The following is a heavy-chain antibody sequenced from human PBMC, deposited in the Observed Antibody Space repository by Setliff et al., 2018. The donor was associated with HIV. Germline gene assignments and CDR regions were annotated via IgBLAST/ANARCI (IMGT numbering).Heavy chain of an antibody. Sequence: PSETLSLTCDVSGYSINNIHYWGWIRQPPGKGLECLGNIYDGGTTYHNPSLKGRVTISIDTSKAQFSLKLISVTAADTAVYYCVRRVPLLPPRNWGQGALVTVSS. J-gene: IGHJ4*02. CDR3: VRRVPLLPPRN. V-gene: IGHV4-38-2*01. CDR1: GYSINNIHY. CDR2: IYDGGTT. D-gene: IGHD1-26*01.